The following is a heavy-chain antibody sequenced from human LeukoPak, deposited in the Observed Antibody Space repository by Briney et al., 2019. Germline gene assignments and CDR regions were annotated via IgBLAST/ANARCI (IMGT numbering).Heavy chain of an antibody. Sequence: GGSLRLSCAASGFTFDDYAMHWVRQAPGKGLEWVSGISWNSGSIGYADSVKGRFTISRDNARNSLYLQMNSLRAEDTAVYYCARKAAGTGNHYFDSWGQGTPVTVSS. CDR2: ISWNSGSI. CDR1: GFTFDDYA. D-gene: IGHD6-13*01. J-gene: IGHJ4*02. CDR3: ARKAAGTGNHYFDS. V-gene: IGHV3-9*01.